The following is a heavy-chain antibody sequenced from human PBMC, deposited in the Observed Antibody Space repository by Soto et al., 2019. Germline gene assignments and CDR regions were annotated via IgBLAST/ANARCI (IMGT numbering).Heavy chain of an antibody. CDR3: AKDDNGGITRWSQFDP. V-gene: IGHV3-23*01. CDR2: ISNTGGNT. D-gene: IGHD2-15*01. Sequence: EVQLLESGGSLVQPGGSLRLSCVASGFTFSGNAMSWVRQAPGKGLEWVSYISNTGGNTYYADSVKGRFTISRDNSKNTLYLQLNSLSAEDTAVYFCAKDDNGGITRWSQFDPWGQGTLVTVSS. CDR1: GFTFSGNA. J-gene: IGHJ5*02.